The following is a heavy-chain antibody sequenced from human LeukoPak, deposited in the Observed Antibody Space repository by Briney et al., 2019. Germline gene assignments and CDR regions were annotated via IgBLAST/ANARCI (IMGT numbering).Heavy chain of an antibody. J-gene: IGHJ4*02. Sequence: SETLSLTCAVYGGSFSGYYWSWIRQPPGKGLEWIGEINHSGSTNYNPSLKSRVTISVDTSKNQFSLKLSSVTAADTAVYYCARVKGYCSGGSCYRRGRDYFDYWGQGTLVTVSS. CDR1: GGSFSGYY. CDR2: INHSGST. V-gene: IGHV4-34*01. D-gene: IGHD2-15*01. CDR3: ARVKGYCSGGSCYRRGRDYFDY.